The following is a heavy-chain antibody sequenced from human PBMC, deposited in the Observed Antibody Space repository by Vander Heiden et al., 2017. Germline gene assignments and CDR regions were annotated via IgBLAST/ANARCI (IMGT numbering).Heavy chain of an antibody. D-gene: IGHD1-26*01. Sequence: QGQVVQSGAEVKKPGASVRVSCKASGYTFTTYAINWVRQASGQGLEWMGWMDPKTGETGYAQRFQGRVTMTRNISRSTAYMELSGLRSEDTAVYFCARAARFAGSYYNYFDTWGQGSLVTVSS. CDR1: GYTFTTYA. CDR2: MDPKTGET. CDR3: ARAARFAGSYYNYFDT. J-gene: IGHJ4*02. V-gene: IGHV1-8*01.